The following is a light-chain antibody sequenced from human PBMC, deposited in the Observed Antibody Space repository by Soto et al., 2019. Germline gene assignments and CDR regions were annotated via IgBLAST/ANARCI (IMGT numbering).Light chain of an antibody. Sequence: EIVMTQSPATLSVSPGERATLSCRASQTVSTSLAWYQQKPGRAPRLLIYGASSRATGVPDRFSGSGSGTDFTLTISRLEPADFAVYYCQRYGSSRPWTFGQGTKVDIK. CDR1: QTVSTS. CDR2: GAS. CDR3: QRYGSSRPWT. J-gene: IGKJ1*01. V-gene: IGKV3-20*01.